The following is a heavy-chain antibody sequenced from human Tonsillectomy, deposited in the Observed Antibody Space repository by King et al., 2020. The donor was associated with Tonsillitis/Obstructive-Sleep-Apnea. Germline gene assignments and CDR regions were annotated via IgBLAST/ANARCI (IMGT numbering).Heavy chain of an antibody. D-gene: IGHD3-22*01. CDR2: ISSNGGST. Sequence: EVQLVESGGGLVQPGGSLRLSCSASGFTFSSYAMHWVRQAPGKGLEYVSAISSNGGSTYYADSVKGRFTISRDNSKNTLYLQMSSLRAEDTAVYYCVKAPFDVSSGFHDAFDIWGQGTMVTVSS. CDR1: GFTFSSYA. J-gene: IGHJ3*02. CDR3: VKAPFDVSSGFHDAFDI. V-gene: IGHV3-64D*06.